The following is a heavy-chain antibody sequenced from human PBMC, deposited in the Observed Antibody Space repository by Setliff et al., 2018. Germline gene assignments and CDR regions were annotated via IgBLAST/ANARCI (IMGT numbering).Heavy chain of an antibody. CDR2: INPDNGNR. J-gene: IGHJ3*02. D-gene: IGHD3-3*01. Sequence: ASVKVSCKASGFTLTSYPIHWVRQAPGQRLEWMGWINPDNGNRKYSQRFQGRVTITRDTSASTVFLELSALRSEDTAVYYCTRDFLGATASFDIWGQGTMVTV. V-gene: IGHV1-3*01. CDR3: TRDFLGATASFDI. CDR1: GFTLTSYP.